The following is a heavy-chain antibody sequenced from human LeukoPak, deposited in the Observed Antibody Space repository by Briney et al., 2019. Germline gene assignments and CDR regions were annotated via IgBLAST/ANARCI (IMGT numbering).Heavy chain of an antibody. CDR3: ARGTGSHSSSMGV. CDR1: GGSISSSNW. J-gene: IGHJ6*02. CDR2: IYYTGTT. Sequence: SGTLSLTCAVSGGSISSSNWWGWVRQPPGKGLEWIAYIYYTGTTSYNPSLNSRVTISLDTSKNQFSLKLTSVTAADTAVYYCARGTGSHSSSMGVWGQGTTVTVSS. D-gene: IGHD1-1*01. V-gene: IGHV4-4*02.